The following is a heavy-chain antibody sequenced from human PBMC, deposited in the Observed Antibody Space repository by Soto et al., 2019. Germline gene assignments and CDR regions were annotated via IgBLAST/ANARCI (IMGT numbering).Heavy chain of an antibody. J-gene: IGHJ6*03. CDR3: ARQNSGYDENYYYFMDV. V-gene: IGHV4-59*08. D-gene: IGHD5-12*01. CDR1: GGSISSYY. Sequence: SETLSLTCTVSGGSISSYYWNWMRQPPGKGLEWIGYIYYSGTSVYNPSLQSRLTLSMDTSKNQLYKRLRSVTAADTAAYYCARQNSGYDENYYYFMDVWGEGTTVTVSS. CDR2: IYYSGTS.